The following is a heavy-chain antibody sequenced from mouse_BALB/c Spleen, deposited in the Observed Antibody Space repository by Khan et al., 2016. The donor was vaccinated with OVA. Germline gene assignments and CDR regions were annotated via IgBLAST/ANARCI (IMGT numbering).Heavy chain of an antibody. V-gene: IGHV1-7*01. Sequence: QVQLQQSGAELAKPGASVKMSCKASGYTFINYWMHWVKQRPGQGLEWIGYINPTTDYTEYNQNFKDKATLTADKSSSTAYMQLSSLTSEDTAVXDCARRGLRWDFDYWGQGTTLTVSS. CDR3: ARRGLRWDFDY. CDR1: GYTFINYW. D-gene: IGHD1-1*01. CDR2: INPTTDYT. J-gene: IGHJ2*01.